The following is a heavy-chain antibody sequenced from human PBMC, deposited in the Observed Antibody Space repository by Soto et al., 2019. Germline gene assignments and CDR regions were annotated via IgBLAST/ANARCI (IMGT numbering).Heavy chain of an antibody. CDR2: IYHSGST. D-gene: IGHD3-22*01. J-gene: IGHJ4*02. CDR1: GGSISSGGYS. CDR3: ARGAPVVNDY. Sequence: QLQLQESGSGRVKPSQTLSRTCAVSGGSISSGGYSWSWMRQPPGKGLEWIGYIYHSGSTYYNPSLKSRVTISVDRSKNQCSLKLSSVTAEDTAVYYCARGAPVVNDYGGQGPLVPVSS. V-gene: IGHV4-30-2*01.